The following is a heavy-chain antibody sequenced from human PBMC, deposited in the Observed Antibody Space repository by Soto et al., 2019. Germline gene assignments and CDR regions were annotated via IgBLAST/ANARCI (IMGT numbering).Heavy chain of an antibody. CDR3: AKPPPYYFSARASYL. D-gene: IGHD3-10*01. J-gene: IGHJ3*01. CDR2: ITGSGGTT. V-gene: IGHV3-23*01. Sequence: GVLRLSCAASGFTFSSYDMSWVRLAPGKGLEWVSTITGSGGTTYYADSVKGRFTISRDNSKNTLFLQMNSLKAEDTAVYYCAKPPPYYFSARASYLWGQQTMVPVSS. CDR1: GFTFSSYD.